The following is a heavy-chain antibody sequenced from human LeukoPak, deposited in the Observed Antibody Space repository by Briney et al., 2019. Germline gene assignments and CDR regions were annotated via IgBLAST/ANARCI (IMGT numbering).Heavy chain of an antibody. CDR1: GLTFSDHW. J-gene: IGHJ4*02. D-gene: IGHD3-3*01. CDR2: INQGGSGQ. CDR3: AATSAWRIDF. Sequence: GGSLRLSCAASGLTFSDHWMGWVRQAPGKGLEWVANINQGGSGQFYVDSVKGRFTISRDNTENSLYLQMNSLRAEDTALYYCAATSAWRIDFWGQGTLVTVSS. V-gene: IGHV3-7*02.